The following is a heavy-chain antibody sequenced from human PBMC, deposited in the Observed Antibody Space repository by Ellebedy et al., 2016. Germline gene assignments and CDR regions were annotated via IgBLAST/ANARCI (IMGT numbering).Heavy chain of an antibody. D-gene: IGHD4-23*01. Sequence: GGSLRLXXAASGFTFSSYGMHWVRQAPGKGLEWVAVISYDGSNKYYADSVKGRFTISRDNSKNTLYLQMNSLRAEDTAVYYCAKDQGGNHRGGYYGMDVWGQGTTVTVSS. V-gene: IGHV3-30*18. J-gene: IGHJ6*02. CDR3: AKDQGGNHRGGYYGMDV. CDR1: GFTFSSYG. CDR2: ISYDGSNK.